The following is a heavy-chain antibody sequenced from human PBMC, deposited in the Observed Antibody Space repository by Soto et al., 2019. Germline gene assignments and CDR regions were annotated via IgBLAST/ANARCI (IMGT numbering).Heavy chain of an antibody. CDR1: GYTFSSYD. CDR2: MNPNSGDT. Sequence: ASVKVSCKASGYTFSSYDMNWVRQATGQGLEWMGWMNPNSGDTAYAHKIQGRVTMTRNTSISTAYMELSSPSSEDTAVYYCGRGRPGTTGRYFYYYMDVWGKGTTVTVSS. CDR3: GRGRPGTTGRYFYYYMDV. J-gene: IGHJ6*03. V-gene: IGHV1-8*01. D-gene: IGHD1-7*01.